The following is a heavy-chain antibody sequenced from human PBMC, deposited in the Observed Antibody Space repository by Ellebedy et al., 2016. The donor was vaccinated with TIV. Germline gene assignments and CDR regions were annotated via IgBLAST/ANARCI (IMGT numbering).Heavy chain of an antibody. CDR1: GFPFSPYG. Sequence: GESLKIPCEASGFPFSPYGMHCVRQAPGKGLEWVAFISTEGSTRYNTDSVKGRFTISRDNSKNTLYLQMDSLRAEDTAVYYCAKDIYSGSYYLDASDVWGQGTKVTVSS. CDR3: AKDIYSGSYYLDASDV. J-gene: IGHJ3*01. V-gene: IGHV3-30*18. CDR2: ISTEGSTR. D-gene: IGHD1-26*01.